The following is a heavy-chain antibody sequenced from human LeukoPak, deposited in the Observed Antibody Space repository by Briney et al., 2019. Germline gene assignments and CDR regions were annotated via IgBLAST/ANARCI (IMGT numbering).Heavy chain of an antibody. J-gene: IGHJ4*02. CDR1: GYTFTGYY. D-gene: IGHD3-10*01. CDR3: ARALSMVRGVFPGY. V-gene: IGHV1-8*02. CDR2: MNPNSGNT. Sequence: ASVKVSCKASGYTFTGYYMHWVRQAPGQGPEWMGWMNPNSGNTGYAQKFQGRVTMTRNTSISTAYMELSSLRSEDTAVYYCARALSMVRGVFPGYWGQGTLVTVSS.